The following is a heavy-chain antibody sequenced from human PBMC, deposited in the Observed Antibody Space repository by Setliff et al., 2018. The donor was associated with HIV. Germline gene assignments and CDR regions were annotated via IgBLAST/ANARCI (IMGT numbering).Heavy chain of an antibody. CDR3: ARQIASGYWAFDS. V-gene: IGHV4-39*01. Sequence: SETLSLTCTVSGGSISSRSDFWWGWIRQPPGKGLEWIGSIYHTGQTYDNPSVKSRLTISVDTDENQFSLKLRSVTAAETAVYYCARQIASGYWAFDSWGQGTLVTVSS. J-gene: IGHJ4*02. CDR2: IYHTGQT. CDR1: GGSISSRSDF. D-gene: IGHD3-3*01.